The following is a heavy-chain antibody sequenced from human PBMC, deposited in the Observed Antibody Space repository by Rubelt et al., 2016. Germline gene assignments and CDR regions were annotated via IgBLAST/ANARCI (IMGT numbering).Heavy chain of an antibody. Sequence: QVQLQESGPGLVKPSETLSLTCTVSGGSVSSGSFYWSWIRQPPGKGLEWIGFVYYSGSTSYNPSRQGRVTIPMDKAMHHFSLVLRFVTAADTAVYYCARNSIGWSQMDYWGQGTQVTVSS. CDR1: GGSVSSGSFY. CDR3: ARNSIGWSQMDY. V-gene: IGHV4-61*03. J-gene: IGHJ4*02. CDR2: VYYSGST. D-gene: IGHD6-19*01.